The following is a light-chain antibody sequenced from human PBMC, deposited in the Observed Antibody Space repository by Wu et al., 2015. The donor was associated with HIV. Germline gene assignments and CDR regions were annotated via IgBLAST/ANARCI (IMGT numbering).Light chain of an antibody. V-gene: IGKV3-20*01. J-gene: IGKJ2*01. Sequence: EIVLTQSPVTLSLSPGDRATLSCRASLSINSNYLAWYQQKPGQAPRLLFFGAAIRATDIPDRFSGSGSGTDFTLTISRLEPEDFAVYYCQQYGSSRYTFGQGTKLEIK. CDR3: QQYGSSRYT. CDR2: GAA. CDR1: LSINSNY.